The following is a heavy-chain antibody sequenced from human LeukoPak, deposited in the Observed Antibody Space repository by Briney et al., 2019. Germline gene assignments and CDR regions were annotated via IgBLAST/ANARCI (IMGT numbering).Heavy chain of an antibody. V-gene: IGHV3-23*01. J-gene: IGHJ4*02. CDR1: GFTFSGYG. CDR3: AKRGGDGNPHDY. D-gene: IGHD3-16*01. Sequence: QAGGSLRLSCAASGFTFSGYGMTWVRQAPGKGLEWVSGISSSGGSTYYADSVKGRFTISRDNFKNTVFLQMSSLSAEDTAVYYCAKRGGDGNPHDYWGQGTLVTVSS. CDR2: ISSSGGST.